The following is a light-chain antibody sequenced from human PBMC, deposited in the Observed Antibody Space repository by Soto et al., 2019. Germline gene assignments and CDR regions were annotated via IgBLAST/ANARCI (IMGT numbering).Light chain of an antibody. CDR2: DAS. J-gene: IGLJ3*02. V-gene: IGLV2-11*01. CDR1: TGDVGAYNF. CDR3: CSYAGSFTWV. Sequence: QSALTQPRSVSRSPGQSVTISCTGTTGDVGAYNFVSWYQLHPGKAPKLMIYDASKRPSGVPDRFSASKSGNTASLTISGLQAEDEADYYCCSYAGSFTWVFGGGTKLTVL.